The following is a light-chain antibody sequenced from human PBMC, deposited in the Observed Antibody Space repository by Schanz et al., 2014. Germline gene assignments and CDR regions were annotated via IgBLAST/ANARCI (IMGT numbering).Light chain of an antibody. V-gene: IGKV4-1*01. CDR3: QQYGSSRT. CDR2: WAS. Sequence: DIVVTQSPDSLAVSLGGRATINCKSSQSVLYNSNNKNYFGWYQQKPGQPPKLLIYWASTRESGVPDRFSGSGSGTDFTLTISRLEPEDFAVYYCQQYGSSRTFGPGTKVDIK. J-gene: IGKJ3*01. CDR1: QSVLYNSNNKNY.